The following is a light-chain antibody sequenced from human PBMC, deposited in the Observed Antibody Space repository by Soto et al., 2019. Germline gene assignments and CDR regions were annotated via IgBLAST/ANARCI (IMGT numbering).Light chain of an antibody. CDR1: SSDVGAYNY. CDR3: SSYTRSTTYV. Sequence: QSALTQPASVSGSPGQSITISGTGTSSDVGAYNYVSWYQQHPGKAPKPVIYDVSNRPSGVSSRFSGSKSGNTASLTISGLQAEDEADYYCSSYTRSTTYVFGTGTKLTVL. J-gene: IGLJ1*01. V-gene: IGLV2-14*01. CDR2: DVS.